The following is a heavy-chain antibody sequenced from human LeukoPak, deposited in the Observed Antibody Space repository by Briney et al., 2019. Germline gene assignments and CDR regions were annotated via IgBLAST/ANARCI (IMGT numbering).Heavy chain of an antibody. V-gene: IGHV4-4*07. CDR3: ARDSGTTGEVKFDP. CDR1: GGPINSY. CDR2: ISGGGTI. J-gene: IGHJ5*02. D-gene: IGHD3-10*01. Sequence: SETLSLTCTVSGGPINSYWSWIRQPAGKGLEWIGRISGGGTITYNPALQSRLSISIDTSKNQFSLKLMSVTAADTAVYYCARDSGTTGEVKFDPWGQGTLVTVSS.